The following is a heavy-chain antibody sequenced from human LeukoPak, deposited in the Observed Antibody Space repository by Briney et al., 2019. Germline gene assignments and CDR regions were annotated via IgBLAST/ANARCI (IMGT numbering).Heavy chain of an antibody. J-gene: IGHJ4*02. D-gene: IGHD2-2*01. V-gene: IGHV3-23*01. CDR3: AKRSLGFSTSSREYYFHN. Sequence: QPGGSLRLSCAASGFTFSSYAMSWVRQAPGKGLEWVSAISGSGGSTYYADSVKGRFTISRDNSKNTLYLQMNSLRAEDTAVYYCAKRSLGFSTSSREYYFHNWGQGTLVTVSS. CDR2: ISGSGGST. CDR1: GFTFSSYA.